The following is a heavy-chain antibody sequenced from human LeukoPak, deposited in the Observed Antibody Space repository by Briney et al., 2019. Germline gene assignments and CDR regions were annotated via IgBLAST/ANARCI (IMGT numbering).Heavy chain of an antibody. CDR1: GGSFSGYY. Sequence: SETLSLTCAVYGGSFSGYYWSCIRQPPGKGLEWIGEINHSGSTNYNPSLKSRVTISVDTSKNQFSVKLSSVTAADTAVYYCARGVAAASSENYYFDYWGQGTLVTVSS. V-gene: IGHV4-34*01. CDR2: INHSGST. J-gene: IGHJ4*02. D-gene: IGHD6-13*01. CDR3: ARGVAAASSENYYFDY.